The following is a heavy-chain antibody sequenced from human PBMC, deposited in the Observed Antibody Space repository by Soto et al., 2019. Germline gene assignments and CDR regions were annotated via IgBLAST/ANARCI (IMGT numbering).Heavy chain of an antibody. CDR1: GFSFFSSA. CDR2: ISGSGGST. Sequence: WGSLRLSCAASGFSFFSSAMSWVRQPPGKGLEWVSAISGSGGSTYYADSVKGRFTIARDNSKNTLYLQMNSLRAEDTAVYYCAISKIRFSGAYYSGMDVWGEGTTGTGSS. J-gene: IGHJ6*01. CDR3: AISKIRFSGAYYSGMDV. V-gene: IGHV3-23*01. D-gene: IGHD3-3*01.